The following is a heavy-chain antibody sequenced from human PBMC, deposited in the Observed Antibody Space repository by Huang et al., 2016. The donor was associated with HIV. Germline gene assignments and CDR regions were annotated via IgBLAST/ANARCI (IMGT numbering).Heavy chain of an antibody. D-gene: IGHD5-18*01. CDR1: GFSFTNYW. CDR2: IHPGASDT. Sequence: EVQLVQSGAEVKKPGESLKVSCKGSGFSFTNYWIGWVRQMPGKGLEWMGMIHPGASDTTYSPSFEGQVTISADKSINTAYLQWSSLKASDSAIYYCARPLLGYTYGYYFDHWGRGTLVTVSS. V-gene: IGHV5-51*03. J-gene: IGHJ4*02. CDR3: ARPLLGYTYGYYFDH.